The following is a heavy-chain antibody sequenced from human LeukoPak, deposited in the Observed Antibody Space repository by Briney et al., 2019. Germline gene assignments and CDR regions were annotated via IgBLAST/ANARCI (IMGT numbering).Heavy chain of an antibody. CDR3: ATIGGGRSLADY. V-gene: IGHV3-7*03. CDR2: IRQDGSDE. J-gene: IGHJ4*02. Sequence: GGSLRLSCAASGISLSSLWMSWFRQAPGKGLEWVADIRQDGSDEHYVASVKGRFTISRDSTSLFLQMNSLRAEDTALYHCATIGGGRSLADYWGQGTLVTVSS. CDR1: GISLSSLW. D-gene: IGHD2-15*01.